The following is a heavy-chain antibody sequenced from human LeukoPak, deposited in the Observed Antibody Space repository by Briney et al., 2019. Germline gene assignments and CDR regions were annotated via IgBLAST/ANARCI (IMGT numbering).Heavy chain of an antibody. J-gene: IGHJ6*03. Sequence: SVKVSCKASGYTFTSYDISWVRQAPGQGLEWMGGIIPIFGTANYAQKFQGRVTITADKSTSTAYMELSSLRSEDTAVYYCARDRYSYDFYYYYYYMDGWGKGTTVTVSS. CDR3: ARDRYSYDFYYYYYYMDG. CDR1: GYTFTSYD. V-gene: IGHV1-69*06. CDR2: IIPIFGTA. D-gene: IGHD5-18*01.